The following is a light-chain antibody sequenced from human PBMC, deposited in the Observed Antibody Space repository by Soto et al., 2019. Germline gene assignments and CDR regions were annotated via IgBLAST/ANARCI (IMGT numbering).Light chain of an antibody. J-gene: IGLJ2*01. CDR3: ASYTRTTTLV. CDR2: DVN. CDR1: ISDIGGYNF. Sequence: QSALTQPASVSGSPGQSITISCTGTISDIGGYNFISWYKHHPGKAPKLVIYDVNNRPSGISYRFSGSKSVNTASLTISGLPAEDEADYYCASYTRTTTLVFGGGTKVTVL. V-gene: IGLV2-14*01.